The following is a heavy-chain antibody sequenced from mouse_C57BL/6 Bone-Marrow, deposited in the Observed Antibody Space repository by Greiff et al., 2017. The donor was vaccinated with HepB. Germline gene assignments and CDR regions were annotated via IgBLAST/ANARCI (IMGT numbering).Heavy chain of an antibody. V-gene: IGHV3-6*01. Sequence: EVKVEESGPGLVKPSQSLSLTCSVTGYSITSGYYWNWIRQFPGNKLEWMGYISYDGSNNYNPSLKNRISITRDTSKNQFFLKLNSVTTEDTATYYCASAYGPYWGQGTLVTVSA. CDR1: GYSITSGYY. D-gene: IGHD1-1*01. J-gene: IGHJ3*01. CDR2: ISYDGSN. CDR3: ASAYGPY.